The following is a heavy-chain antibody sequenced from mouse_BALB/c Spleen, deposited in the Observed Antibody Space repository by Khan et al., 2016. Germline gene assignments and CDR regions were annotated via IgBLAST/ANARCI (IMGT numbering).Heavy chain of an antibody. V-gene: IGHV14-4*02. D-gene: IGHD1-1*01. Sequence: IQLVQSGAELVRSGASVKLSCTASVFNIKDYYMHWVKQRPEQGLEWIGWIDPENGDTEYAPKFHGKATMTADTSSNAAYLQFSSLTSEDSAVYYCNAIYYGSDVYFDYWGQGTTLTVSS. J-gene: IGHJ2*01. CDR1: VFNIKDYY. CDR3: NAIYYGSDVYFDY. CDR2: IDPENGDT.